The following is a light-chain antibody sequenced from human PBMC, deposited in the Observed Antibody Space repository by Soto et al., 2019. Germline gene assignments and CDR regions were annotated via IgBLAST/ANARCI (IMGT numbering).Light chain of an antibody. J-gene: IGKJ2*01. CDR3: HQRNNWPYT. CDR2: DTS. CDR1: QTVTYN. V-gene: IGKV3-11*01. Sequence: EIVLTQSPATLSLSPGERATLSCRASQTVTYNLGWYQQKPGQAPRPLTYDTSNRATGIPARFSGSGSGTDFTLTISSLESEDFAIYYCHQRNNWPYTFGQGTKLEIK.